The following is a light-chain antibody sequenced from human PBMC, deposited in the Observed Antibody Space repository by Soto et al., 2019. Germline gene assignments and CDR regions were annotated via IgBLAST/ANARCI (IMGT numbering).Light chain of an antibody. CDR1: QGISSY. Sequence: DIQMTQSPSTLSGSVGDRVTITCRASQGISSYLAWYQQKPGKAPKLLIYAASTLQSGVPSRFSGSGSGTEFTLTISSLQPEDFATYYCQQLNSYPPNTFGQGTRLEIK. V-gene: IGKV1-9*01. J-gene: IGKJ5*01. CDR2: AAS. CDR3: QQLNSYPPNT.